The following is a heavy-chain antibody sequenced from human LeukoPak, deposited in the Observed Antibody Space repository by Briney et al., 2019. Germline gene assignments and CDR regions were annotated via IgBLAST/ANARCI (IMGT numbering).Heavy chain of an antibody. J-gene: IGHJ5*02. Sequence: SETLSLTCAVYGGSFSGYYWSWIRQPPGKGLEWIGEINHSGSTNYNPSLKSRVTISVDTSKNQFSLKLSSVTAADTAVYYCARDAAAGINWFDPWGQGTLVTASS. CDR2: INHSGST. D-gene: IGHD6-13*01. CDR3: ARDAAAGINWFDP. V-gene: IGHV4-34*01. CDR1: GGSFSGYY.